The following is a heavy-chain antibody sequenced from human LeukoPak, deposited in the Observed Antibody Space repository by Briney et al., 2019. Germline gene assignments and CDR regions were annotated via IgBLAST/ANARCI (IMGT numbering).Heavy chain of an antibody. CDR2: IIPIFGTA. D-gene: IGHD5-24*01. V-gene: IGHV1-69*06. CDR1: GGTFSSYA. Sequence: GASVKVPCKASGGTFSSYAISWVRQAPGQGLEWMGGIIPIFGTANYAQKFQGRVTITADKSTSTAYMELSSLRSEDTAVYYCARDRGEMATITRYFDYWGQGTLVTVSS. CDR3: ARDRGEMATITRYFDY. J-gene: IGHJ4*02.